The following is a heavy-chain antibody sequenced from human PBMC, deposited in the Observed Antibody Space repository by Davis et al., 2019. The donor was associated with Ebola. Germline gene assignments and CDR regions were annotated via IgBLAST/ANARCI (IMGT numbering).Heavy chain of an antibody. V-gene: IGHV3-11*01. CDR2: IRSSDTTI. CDR3: ARDKRSSWYGGMDV. CDR1: GGSISSSSYY. J-gene: IGHJ6*02. Sequence: PSETLSLTCTVSGGSISSSSYYWGWIRQPPGKGLEWVSSIRSSDTTIYYSDSVKGRFTVSRDNAKNSLYLQMNSLRAEDTAVYYCARDKRSSWYGGMDVWGQGTTVTVSS. D-gene: IGHD6-19*01.